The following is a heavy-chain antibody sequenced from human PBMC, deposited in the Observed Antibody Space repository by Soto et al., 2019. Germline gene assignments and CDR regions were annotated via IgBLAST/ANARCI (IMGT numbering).Heavy chain of an antibody. V-gene: IGHV1-69*12. CDR2: IIPIFGTA. CDR1: GGTFSSYA. Sequence: QVQLVQSGAEVKKPGSSVKVSCKASGGTFSSYAISWVRQAPGQGLEWMGGIIPIFGTANYAQKFQGRVTITADESTSTAYMELSSLRSEDTAVYYCARGPELGPLWSGYLRSMDGMDVWGQGTTVTVSS. CDR3: ARGPELGPLWSGYLRSMDGMDV. D-gene: IGHD3-3*01. J-gene: IGHJ6*02.